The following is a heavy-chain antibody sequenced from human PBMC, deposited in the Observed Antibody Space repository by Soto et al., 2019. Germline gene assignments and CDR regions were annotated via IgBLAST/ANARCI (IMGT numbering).Heavy chain of an antibody. J-gene: IGHJ4*02. CDR1: GFTFSSYS. Sequence: GGSLRLSCAASGFTFSSYSMNWVRQAPGKGLEWVSSISSSSSYIYYADSVKGRFTISRDNAKNSLYPQMNSLRAEDTAVYYCARGSFDYRIHYWGQGTLVTVSS. V-gene: IGHV3-21*01. CDR3: ARGSFDYRIHY. CDR2: ISSSSSYI. D-gene: IGHD4-4*01.